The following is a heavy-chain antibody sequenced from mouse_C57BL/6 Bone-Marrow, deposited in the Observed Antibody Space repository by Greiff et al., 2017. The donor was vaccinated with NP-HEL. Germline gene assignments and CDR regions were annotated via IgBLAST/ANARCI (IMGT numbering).Heavy chain of an antibody. CDR1: GYTFTDYY. J-gene: IGHJ4*01. CDR3: AREGYYGSSPHYYAMDY. D-gene: IGHD1-1*01. CDR2: INPNNGGT. V-gene: IGHV1-26*01. Sequence: EVQLQQSGPELVKPGASVKISCKASGYTFTDYYMNWVKQSHGKSLEWIGDINPNNGGTSYNQKFKGKATLTVDKSSSTAYMELRSLTSEDSAVYYCAREGYYGSSPHYYAMDYWGQGTSVTVSS.